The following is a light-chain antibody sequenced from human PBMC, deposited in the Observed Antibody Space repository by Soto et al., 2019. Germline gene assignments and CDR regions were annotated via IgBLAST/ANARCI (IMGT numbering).Light chain of an antibody. Sequence: EIVLTQSPGTLSLSPGERATLSCRASQSVSSSYLAWYQQKPGQAPRLLIYGASSRATGIPDRFSGSGSGTDFTLTLSRLEPEDFAVYYCQQYDSSSPIIFGQGTRLEIK. CDR2: GAS. CDR1: QSVSSSY. CDR3: QQYDSSSPII. J-gene: IGKJ5*01. V-gene: IGKV3-20*01.